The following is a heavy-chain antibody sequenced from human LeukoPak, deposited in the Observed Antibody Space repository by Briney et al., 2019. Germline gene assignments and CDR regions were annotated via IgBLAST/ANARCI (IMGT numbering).Heavy chain of an antibody. CDR2: ISSSSSHI. V-gene: IGHV3-21*01. Sequence: GGSLRLSCVASGYTLSSYNVNWGRQAPGKGLEWVSYISSSSSHIYYAASVKGRFTISRDNAKNSLYLQMNSLRAEDTAVYYCARGYCSGGSCYPLGAFEIWGQGTMVTVPS. CDR3: ARGYCSGGSCYPLGAFEI. CDR1: GYTLSSYN. J-gene: IGHJ3*02. D-gene: IGHD2-15*01.